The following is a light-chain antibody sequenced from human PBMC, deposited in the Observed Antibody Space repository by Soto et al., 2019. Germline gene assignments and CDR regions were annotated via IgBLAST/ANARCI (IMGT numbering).Light chain of an antibody. CDR1: GSNIGTNT. CDR3: TAWDGSLDGRV. J-gene: IGLJ3*02. V-gene: IGLV1-44*01. CDR2: HNN. Sequence: QPVLTQPPSASGTPGQRVTISCSGSGSNIGTNTVNWYQQLPGTAPKLLIYHNNQRPSGIPDRFSGSKSGTSASLDISGLQSDDEADYYCTAWDGSLDGRVFGGGTQLTVL.